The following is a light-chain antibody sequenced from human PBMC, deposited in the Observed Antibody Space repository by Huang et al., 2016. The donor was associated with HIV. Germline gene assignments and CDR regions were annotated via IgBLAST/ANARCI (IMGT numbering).Light chain of an antibody. CDR3: LQYYSVPQT. V-gene: IGKV4-1*01. CDR2: WAT. J-gene: IGKJ1*01. CDR1: QTVLYSLNKKNY. Sequence: DIVMTQSPDSLAVSPGERATINCKSSQTVLYSLNKKNYLALFQQKPGRPPKVLIYWATTRESGVPDRFSGSGSGTDFTLTINNLQAEDVAVYFCLQYYSVPQTFGHGTKVEIK.